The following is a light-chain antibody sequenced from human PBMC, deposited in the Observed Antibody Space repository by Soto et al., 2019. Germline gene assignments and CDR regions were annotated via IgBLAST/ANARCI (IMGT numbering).Light chain of an antibody. V-gene: IGLV2-8*01. Sequence: QSALTQPPSASGSPGQSVTISCTGTSTDHYGSNYVSWYQQHPGKVPKLIIYEVTQRPSGVPDRFSGSKSGNTASLTVSGLQAEDEADYYCSSYAGRNLLLFGAGTKLPS. CDR2: EVT. CDR1: STDHYGSNY. CDR3: SSYAGRNLLL. J-gene: IGLJ1*01.